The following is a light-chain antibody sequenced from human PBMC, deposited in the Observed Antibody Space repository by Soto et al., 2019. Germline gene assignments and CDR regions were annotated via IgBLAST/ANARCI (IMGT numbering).Light chain of an antibody. V-gene: IGKV1-5*03. Sequence: DIQMTQSPSTLSASVGDRVTITCRASQRISSWLAWYQQKPGKAPKLLIYKASSLESGVPSRFSGSGSGTEFTLTISSLQPDDFAPYYCQQYNSYSYTFGQGTKLEIK. CDR2: KAS. J-gene: IGKJ2*01. CDR3: QQYNSYSYT. CDR1: QRISSW.